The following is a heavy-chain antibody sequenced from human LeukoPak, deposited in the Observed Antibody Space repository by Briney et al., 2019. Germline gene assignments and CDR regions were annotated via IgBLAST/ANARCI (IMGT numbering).Heavy chain of an antibody. CDR1: GYSISSGYY. CDR3: ARGGFGIAVAGRDY. D-gene: IGHD6-19*01. Sequence: PSETLSLTCAVSGYSISSGYYWGWIRQPPGKGLEWIGSIYHSGSTYYNPSLKSRVTISVDTSKNQFSLKLSSVTAADTAVYYCARGGFGIAVAGRDYWGQGTLVTVSS. CDR2: IYHSGST. J-gene: IGHJ4*02. V-gene: IGHV4-38-2*01.